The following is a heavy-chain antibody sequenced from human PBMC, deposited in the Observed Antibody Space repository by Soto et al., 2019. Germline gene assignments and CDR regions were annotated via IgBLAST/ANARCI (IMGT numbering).Heavy chain of an antibody. CDR3: ARGGSLYWYFDL. CDR2: INAGNGNK. V-gene: IGHV1-3*01. D-gene: IGHD1-26*01. J-gene: IGHJ2*01. CDR1: GYTFTNYA. Sequence: ASVKVSCKASGYTFTNYAMHWVRQAPGQRLEWMGWINAGNGNKKYSQKFQGRVTITRDTSASTAYMELSSLRPDDTAVYYCARGGSLYWYFDLWGRGTLVTVSS.